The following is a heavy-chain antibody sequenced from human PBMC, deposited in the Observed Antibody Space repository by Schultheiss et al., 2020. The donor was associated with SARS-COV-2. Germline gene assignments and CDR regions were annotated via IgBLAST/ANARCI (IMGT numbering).Heavy chain of an antibody. CDR3: ARWATGPGFDY. J-gene: IGHJ4*02. D-gene: IGHD5-12*01. CDR2: IYYSGST. Sequence: GSLRLSCTVSGGSISSYYWSWIRQPPGKGLEWIGYIYYSGSTYYNPSLKSRVTISVDTSKNHFSLKLNSMTAADTAVYYCARWATGPGFDYWGQGTLVTVSS. CDR1: GGSISSYY. V-gene: IGHV4-59*12.